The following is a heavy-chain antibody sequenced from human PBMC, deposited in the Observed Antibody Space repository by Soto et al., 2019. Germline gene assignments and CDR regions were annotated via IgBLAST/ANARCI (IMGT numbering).Heavy chain of an antibody. Sequence: SVKVSCKASGGTFSSYAISWVRQAPGQGLEWMGRIIPILGIANYAQKFQGRVTITADKSTSTAYMELSSLRSEDTAVYYCARDHCSSTSCYPGNWFDPWGQGTLVTVSS. CDR1: GGTFSSYA. CDR2: IIPILGIA. CDR3: ARDHCSSTSCYPGNWFDP. D-gene: IGHD2-2*01. V-gene: IGHV1-69*04. J-gene: IGHJ5*02.